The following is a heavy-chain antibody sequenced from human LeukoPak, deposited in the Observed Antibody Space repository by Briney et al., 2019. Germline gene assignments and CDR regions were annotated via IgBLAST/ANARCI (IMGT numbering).Heavy chain of an antibody. D-gene: IGHD3-22*01. V-gene: IGHV3-48*01. CDR2: ISRSSSTI. Sequence: GGSLRLSCAASGFTFSSYSMNWVRQAPGKGLEWVSYISRSSSTIYYADSVKGRFTTSRDNSRNTLYLQMNSLRAEDTALYYCAKEFDSSGYFDYWGQGALVTVSS. J-gene: IGHJ4*02. CDR1: GFTFSSYS. CDR3: AKEFDSSGYFDY.